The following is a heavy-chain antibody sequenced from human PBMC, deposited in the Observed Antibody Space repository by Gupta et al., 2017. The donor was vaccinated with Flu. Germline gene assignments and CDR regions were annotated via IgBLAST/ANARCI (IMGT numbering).Heavy chain of an antibody. CDR2: IYYSGST. V-gene: IGHV4-59*01. D-gene: IGHD3-10*01. CDR3: ARGGGWFGELLGHYYYYYMDV. J-gene: IGHJ6*03. Sequence: IRQPPGKGLEWIGYIYYSGSTNYNPSLKSRVTISVDTSKNQFSLKLSSVTAADTAVYYCARGGGWFGELLGHYYYYYMDVWGKGTTVTVSS.